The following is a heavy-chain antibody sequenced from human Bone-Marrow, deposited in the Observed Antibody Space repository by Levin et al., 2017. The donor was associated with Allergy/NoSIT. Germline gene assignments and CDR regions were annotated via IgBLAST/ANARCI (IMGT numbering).Heavy chain of an antibody. D-gene: IGHD4-17*01. CDR1: GGSISSGDYY. CDR2: IYYSGST. J-gene: IGHJ3*02. CDR3: ATQNPDDYGDYSDAFDI. V-gene: IGHV4-30-4*01. Sequence: NPSETLSLTCTVSGGSISSGDYYWSWIRQPPGKGLEWIGYIYYSGSTYYNPSLKSRVTISVDTSKNQFSLKLSSVTAADTAVYYCATQNPDDYGDYSDAFDIWGQGTMVTVSS.